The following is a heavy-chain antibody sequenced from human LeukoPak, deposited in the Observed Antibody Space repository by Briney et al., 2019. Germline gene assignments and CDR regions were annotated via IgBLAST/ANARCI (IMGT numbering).Heavy chain of an antibody. D-gene: IGHD4-17*01. CDR1: GFTFSSYG. Sequence: GGSLRLSCAASGFTFSSYGMHWVRQAPGKGLEWVAVISYDGSNKYYADSVKGRFTISRDNSKNTLYLQMNSLRAEDTAVYYCAKAHYGDYVSWAFDIWGQGTMVTVSS. CDR2: ISYDGSNK. J-gene: IGHJ3*02. V-gene: IGHV3-30*18. CDR3: AKAHYGDYVSWAFDI.